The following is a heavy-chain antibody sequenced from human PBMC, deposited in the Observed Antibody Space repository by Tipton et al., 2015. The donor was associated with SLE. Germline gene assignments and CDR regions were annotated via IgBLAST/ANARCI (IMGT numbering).Heavy chain of an antibody. CDR1: GGSISSDH. V-gene: IGHV4-59*08. CDR2: VDYTGST. CDR3: ARHAWGSNWYFDL. D-gene: IGHD7-27*01. J-gene: IGHJ2*01. Sequence: TLSLTCSVSGGSISSDHWIWIRQPPGKGLEWIGYVDYTGSTNYNPSLKGRVTISGDISLKLTSVTAADTAVYYCARHAWGSNWYFDLWGRGTLVTVSS.